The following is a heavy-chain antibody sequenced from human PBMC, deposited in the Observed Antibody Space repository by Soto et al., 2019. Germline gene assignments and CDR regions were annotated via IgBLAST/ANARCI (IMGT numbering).Heavy chain of an antibody. CDR2: ISTYNGNT. V-gene: IGHV1-18*04. J-gene: IGHJ5*02. CDR3: ARDDCTSANCYAYNWFDP. Sequence: ASVEVSCKASGYTFSRYGISWVRQAPGQGLEWMGWISTYNGNTNYAQRFQGRVTLTRDTSTDTVSLELSGLRSDDTAVYYCARDDCTSANCYAYNWFDPWGQGTLVTVSS. CDR1: GYTFSRYG. D-gene: IGHD2-2*01.